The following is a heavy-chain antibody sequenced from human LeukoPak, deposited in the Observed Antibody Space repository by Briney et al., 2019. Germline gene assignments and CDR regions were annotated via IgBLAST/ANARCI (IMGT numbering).Heavy chain of an antibody. Sequence: WGSLTLSCAASGFTFSSYAMHWVRQAPGKGLEWVAVISYDGSNKYYADSVKGRFTISRDNSKNTLYLQMNSLRADDTAVYYCARPTYYYDSSGYGDDAFDIWGQGTTVSPSS. V-gene: IGHV3-30-3*01. CDR1: GFTFSSYA. J-gene: IGHJ3*02. CDR2: ISYDGSNK. D-gene: IGHD3-22*01. CDR3: ARPTYYYDSSGYGDDAFDI.